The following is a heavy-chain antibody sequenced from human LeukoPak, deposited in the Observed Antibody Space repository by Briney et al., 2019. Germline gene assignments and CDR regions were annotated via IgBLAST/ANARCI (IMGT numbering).Heavy chain of an antibody. CDR3: ARGRVRYCSGGSCYPFDY. D-gene: IGHD2-15*01. CDR2: IFNSGTT. J-gene: IGHJ4*02. V-gene: IGHV4-59*12. Sequence: PSETLSLTCTVSGASMSSFYWTWIRQPSGKGLEWIGNIFNSGTTNYNPSLKSRVTISVDTSKNQFSLKLSSVTAADTAVYYCARGRVRYCSGGSCYPFDYWGQGTLVTVSS. CDR1: GASMSSFY.